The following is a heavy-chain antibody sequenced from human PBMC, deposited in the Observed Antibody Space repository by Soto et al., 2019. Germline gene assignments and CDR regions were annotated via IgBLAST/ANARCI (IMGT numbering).Heavy chain of an antibody. Sequence: SETLSLTCAVSGVSITSSSYYWGWIRQPPGKGLEWIGSIYYSGSTNYNPSLKSRVTISVDTSKNQFSLKLSSVTAADTAVYYCARRPPTDPWGTGYYYGMDVWGQGTTVTVSS. CDR2: IYYSGST. J-gene: IGHJ6*02. CDR3: ARRPPTDPWGTGYYYGMDV. V-gene: IGHV4-39*07. CDR1: GVSITSSSYY. D-gene: IGHD3-16*01.